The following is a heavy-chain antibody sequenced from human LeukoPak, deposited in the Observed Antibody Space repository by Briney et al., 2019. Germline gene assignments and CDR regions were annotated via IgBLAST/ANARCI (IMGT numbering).Heavy chain of an antibody. CDR2: IIPILGIA. CDR1: GGTFRSYA. CDR3: ASLTTVTRPYYFDY. J-gene: IGHJ4*02. D-gene: IGHD4-17*01. Sequence: ASVKVSFKASGGTFRSYAISWVRQAPGQGLAWMGRIIPILGIANYAQKFQGRVTITADKSTSTAYMELSSLRSEDTAVYYCASLTTVTRPYYFDYWGQGTLVTVSS. V-gene: IGHV1-69*04.